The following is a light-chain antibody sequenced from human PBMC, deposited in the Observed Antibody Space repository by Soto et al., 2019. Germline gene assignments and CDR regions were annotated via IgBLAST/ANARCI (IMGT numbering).Light chain of an antibody. CDR1: QSVSSTY. J-gene: IGKJ2*01. V-gene: IGKV3-20*01. Sequence: IVLTQSPGTLSLSPGERATLSCRASQSVSSTYIAWYQQNPGQAPRHLIYGASSRATGIPDRFSGSGSGTDFTLIISRLEPADFSVYFCQQYGRSPPFTFGQGTKVEIK. CDR2: GAS. CDR3: QQYGRSPPFT.